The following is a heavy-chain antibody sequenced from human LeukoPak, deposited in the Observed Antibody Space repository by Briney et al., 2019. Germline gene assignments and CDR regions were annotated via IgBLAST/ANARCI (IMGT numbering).Heavy chain of an antibody. Sequence: GGSLRLSCAASGFTFSSYAMHWVRQAPGKGLEWVAVISYDGSNKYYADSVKGRFTISRDNSKNTLYLQMNSLRAEDTAVYYCTTGLDFLWFGELLNYFDYWGQGTLVTVSS. D-gene: IGHD3-10*01. J-gene: IGHJ4*02. CDR3: TTGLDFLWFGELLNYFDY. CDR1: GFTFSSYA. V-gene: IGHV3-30*04. CDR2: ISYDGSNK.